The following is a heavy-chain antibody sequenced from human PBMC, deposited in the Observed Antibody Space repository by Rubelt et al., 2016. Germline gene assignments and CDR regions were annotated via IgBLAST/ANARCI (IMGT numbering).Heavy chain of an antibody. Sequence: QVQLVQSGAEVKKPGSSVKVSCKASGGTFSSYAISWVRQAPGQGLEWMGRIIPILGIANYAQKFHGRVTITADKSTSTAYMELSSLRSEDTAVYYCARMVNDFWSGYHNWFDPWGQGTLVTVSS. J-gene: IGHJ5*02. V-gene: IGHV1-69*04. CDR1: GGTFSSYA. D-gene: IGHD3-3*01. CDR3: ARMVNDFWSGYHNWFDP. CDR2: IIPILGIA.